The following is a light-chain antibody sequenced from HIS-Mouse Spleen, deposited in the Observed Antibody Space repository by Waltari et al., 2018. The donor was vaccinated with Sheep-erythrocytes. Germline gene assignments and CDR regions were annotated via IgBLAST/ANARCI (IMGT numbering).Light chain of an antibody. CDR1: QEIDAD. V-gene: IGKV5-2*01. CDR3: LRHDNFPLT. J-gene: IGKJ4*01. CDR2: GAA. Sequence: ERILTQSPAFMSATPGEKVQISCKARQEIDADMNWYQQKPGEAAIFSIQGAAVRVPGIPPRFSGSGYGTDFTLTNNNIESEDAAYYFCLRHDNFPLTFGGGTKVEIK.